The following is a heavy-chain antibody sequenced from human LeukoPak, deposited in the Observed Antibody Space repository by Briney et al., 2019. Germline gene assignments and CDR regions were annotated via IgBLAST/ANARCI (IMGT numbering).Heavy chain of an antibody. J-gene: IGHJ3*02. CDR3: ARYIWSLNTILGVVRNAFDI. CDR2: IRAYNGNT. CDR1: GYTFTSYG. D-gene: IGHD3-3*01. V-gene: IGHV1-18*01. Sequence: ASVKVSCKASGYTFTSYGISWVRQAPGQGLEWMGWIRAYNGNTNYAQKLQGRVTMTTDTSTSTAYMELRSLRSDDTAVYYCARYIWSLNTILGVVRNAFDIWGQGTMVTVSS.